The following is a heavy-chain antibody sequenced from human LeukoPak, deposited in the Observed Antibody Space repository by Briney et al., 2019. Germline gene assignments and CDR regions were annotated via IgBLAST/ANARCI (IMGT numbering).Heavy chain of an antibody. Sequence: GGSLRLSCAASGFTFSSYSMNWVRQAPGKGLEWVSYISSSSSTIYYADSVKGRFTISRDNAKNSLYLQMNSLRAEDTAVYYCARDSGYSGYDLAYWGQGTLVTVSS. J-gene: IGHJ4*02. CDR1: GFTFSSYS. V-gene: IGHV3-48*01. CDR2: ISSSSSTI. CDR3: ARDSGYSGYDLAY. D-gene: IGHD5-12*01.